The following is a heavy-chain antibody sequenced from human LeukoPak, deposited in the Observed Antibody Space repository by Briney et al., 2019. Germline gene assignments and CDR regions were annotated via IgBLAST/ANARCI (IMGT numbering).Heavy chain of an antibody. CDR1: GFTFGDYA. Sequence: PGRSLRLSCTASGFTFGDYAMSWGRQAPEKGLEWVGLIRSKAYGGTTEYAASVKGRFTVSRDDSKSIAYLQMNSLKTEDTAVYYCSRLYNGYFDYWGQGTLVTVSS. D-gene: IGHD3-10*01. CDR2: IRSKAYGGTT. V-gene: IGHV3-49*04. J-gene: IGHJ4*02. CDR3: SRLYNGYFDY.